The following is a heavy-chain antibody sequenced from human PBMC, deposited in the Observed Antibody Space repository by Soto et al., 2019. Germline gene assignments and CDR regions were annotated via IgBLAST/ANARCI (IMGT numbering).Heavy chain of an antibody. D-gene: IGHD2-15*01. V-gene: IGHV3-21*01. CDR3: ARELLGYCSGGSCYSGGVPAAFDI. CDR2: ISSSSSYI. Sequence: GGSLRLSCAASGFTFSSYSMNWVRQAPGKGLEWVSSISSSSSYIYYADSVKGRFTISRDNAKNSLYLQMNSLRAEDTAVYYCARELLGYCSGGSCYSGGVPAAFDIWGQGTMVTVSS. J-gene: IGHJ3*02. CDR1: GFTFSSYS.